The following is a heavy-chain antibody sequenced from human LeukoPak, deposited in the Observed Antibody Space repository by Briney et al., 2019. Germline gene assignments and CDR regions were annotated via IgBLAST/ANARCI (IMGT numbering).Heavy chain of an antibody. J-gene: IGHJ4*02. CDR3: ARGLTVATYFDY. Sequence: SETLSLTRTVSGASVTTYYWSWIRQPPGKGLESIAYIHYSGNTNYNPSLKSRVTMAIDTSKNQISLNLTSVTAADTAVYYCARGLTVATYFDYWGQGTLVTVSS. CDR2: IHYSGNT. V-gene: IGHV4-59*02. D-gene: IGHD4-23*01. CDR1: GASVTTYY.